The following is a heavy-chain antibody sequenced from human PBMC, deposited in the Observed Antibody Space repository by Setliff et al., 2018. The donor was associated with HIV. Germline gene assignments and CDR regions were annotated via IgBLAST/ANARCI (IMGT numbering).Heavy chain of an antibody. D-gene: IGHD6-6*01. V-gene: IGHV1-46*01. Sequence: PGQGLEWMGIINPSGSSTSYAQKFQGRVTMTRDTSTSTVYMELSSLRSEDTAVYYCARGGSSSRYYYYYMDVWGKGTTVTVSS. CDR2: INPSGSST. J-gene: IGHJ6*03. CDR3: ARGGSSSRYYYYYMDV.